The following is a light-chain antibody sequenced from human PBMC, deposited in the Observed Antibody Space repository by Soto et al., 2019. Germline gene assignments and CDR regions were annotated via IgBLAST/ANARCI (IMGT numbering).Light chain of an antibody. J-gene: IGKJ2*01. CDR3: QHYDSSSPT. CDR2: DAS. Sequence: DIPMTQSPSTLSASVGDGVTITCRASQNISVWLAWYQQRLGKAPKFLIYDASSLEAGVPSRFSGSGSGTEFTLTIRSLQPDDFATYYCQHYDSSSPTFGQGTKLEIK. V-gene: IGKV1-5*01. CDR1: QNISVW.